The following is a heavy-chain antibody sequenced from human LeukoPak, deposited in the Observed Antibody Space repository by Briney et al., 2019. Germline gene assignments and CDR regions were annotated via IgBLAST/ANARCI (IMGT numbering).Heavy chain of an antibody. D-gene: IGHD3-9*01. CDR1: GFTFGDYA. CDR3: TRVAPTNYDILTGYCWFDP. CDR2: IRSKAYGGTT. J-gene: IGHJ5*02. V-gene: IGHV3-49*04. Sequence: GGSLRLSCTASGFTFGDYAMSWVRQAPGKGLEWVGFIRSKAYGGTTEYAASVKGRFTISRDDSKSIAYLQMNSLKTEDTAVYYCTRVAPTNYDILTGYCWFDPWAREPWSPSPQ.